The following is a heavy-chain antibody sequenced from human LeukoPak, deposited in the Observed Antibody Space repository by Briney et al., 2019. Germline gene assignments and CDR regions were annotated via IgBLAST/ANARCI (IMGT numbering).Heavy chain of an antibody. CDR1: GGSFSGYY. V-gene: IGHV4-34*01. CDR3: ARGRFRAGADVLRFLAWSTSYFDY. J-gene: IGHJ4*02. Sequence: PSETLSLTCAVYGGSFSGYYWSWIRQPPGKGLQWIGEINHSGSTNYNPSLKSRVTISVDTSKNQFSLKLSSVTAADTAVYYCARGRFRAGADVLRFLAWSTSYFDYWGQGTLVTVSS. CDR2: INHSGST. D-gene: IGHD3-3*01.